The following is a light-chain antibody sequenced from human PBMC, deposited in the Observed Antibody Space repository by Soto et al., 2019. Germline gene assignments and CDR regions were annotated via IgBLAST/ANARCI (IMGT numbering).Light chain of an antibody. Sequence: QSALTQPPSASGSPGQSVTISCTGTSSDVGGYNYVSWYQQHPGKAPKLMIYEVYKRPPGVPDRFSGSKSGNTASLTVSGLQAEDEADYYCSSYAATNNVVFGGGTKLTVL. CDR2: EVY. V-gene: IGLV2-8*01. CDR1: SSDVGGYNY. CDR3: SSYAATNNVV. J-gene: IGLJ2*01.